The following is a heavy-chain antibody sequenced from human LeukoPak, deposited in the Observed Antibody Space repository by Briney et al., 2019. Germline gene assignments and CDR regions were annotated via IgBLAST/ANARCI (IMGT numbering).Heavy chain of an antibody. CDR1: GFNFRNYG. CDR3: AKDSYDRSGYYYYYFAY. D-gene: IGHD3-22*01. J-gene: IGHJ4*02. V-gene: IGHV3-30*18. Sequence: PGKSLRLSCAASGFNFRNYGMHWVRQAPGKGLEWVAVISYDGSNKYYADSVKGRFTISRDNSKNTLYLQMNSLRAGDTAVYYCAKDSYDRSGYYYYYFAYWGQGTQVTVSS. CDR2: ISYDGSNK.